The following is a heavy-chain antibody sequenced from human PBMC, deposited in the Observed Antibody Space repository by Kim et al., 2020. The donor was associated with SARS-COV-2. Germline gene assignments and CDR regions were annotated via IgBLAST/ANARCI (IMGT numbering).Heavy chain of an antibody. V-gene: IGHV4-39*01. J-gene: IGHJ4*02. CDR2: IYYSGST. D-gene: IGHD3-10*01. CDR3: ARHKPQVLLWFGESPFDY. Sequence: SETLSLTCTVSGGSISSSSYYWGWIRQPPGKGLEWIGSIYYSGSTYYNLSLKSRVTISVDTSKNQFSLKLSSVTAADTAVYYCARHKPQVLLWFGESPFDYWGQGTLVTVSS. CDR1: GGSISSSSYY.